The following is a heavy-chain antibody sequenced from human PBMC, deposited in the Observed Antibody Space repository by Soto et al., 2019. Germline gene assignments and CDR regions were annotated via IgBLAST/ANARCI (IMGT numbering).Heavy chain of an antibody. CDR2: ISWNSGSI. CDR3: AKAGYYGSGILDAFDI. CDR1: GFTFDDYA. V-gene: IGHV3-9*01. D-gene: IGHD3-10*01. J-gene: IGHJ3*02. Sequence: GGSLRLSCAASGFTFDDYAMHWVRQAPGKGLEWVSGISWNSGSIGYADSVKGRFTISRDNAKNSLYLQMNSLRAEDTALYYCAKAGYYGSGILDAFDIWGQGTMVTVSS.